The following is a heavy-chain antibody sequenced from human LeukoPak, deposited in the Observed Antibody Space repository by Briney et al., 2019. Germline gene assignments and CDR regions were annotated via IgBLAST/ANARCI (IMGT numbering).Heavy chain of an antibody. CDR1: GFTFSSYS. D-gene: IGHD1-26*01. CDR3: GGDRADGERVADY. V-gene: IGHV3-21*01. J-gene: IGHJ4*02. CDR2: ISSSSSYI. Sequence: PGGSLRLSRAASGFTFSSYSMNWVRQAPGKGLEWVSSISSSSSYIYYADSVKGRFTISRDNAKNSLYLQMNSLRAEDTAVYYCGGDRADGERVADYWGQETLVTVSS.